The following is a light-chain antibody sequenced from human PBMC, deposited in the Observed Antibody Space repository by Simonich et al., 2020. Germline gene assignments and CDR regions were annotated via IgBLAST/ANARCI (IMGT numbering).Light chain of an antibody. CDR3: QVWDSSSDHVV. J-gene: IGLJ2*01. CDR2: EDS. Sequence: SYVLTQPPSVSVAPGKTARITCGGNNIGSKRVHWYQQKPGQAPVLVVYEDSGRPSGIPDRFSGSNSGNTATLTISRVEAGDEADYYCQVWDSSSDHVVFGGGTKLTVL. CDR1: NIGSKR. V-gene: IGLV3-21*03.